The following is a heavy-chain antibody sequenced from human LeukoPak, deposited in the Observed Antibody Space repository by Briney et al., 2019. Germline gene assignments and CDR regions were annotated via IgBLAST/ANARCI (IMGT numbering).Heavy chain of an antibody. J-gene: IGHJ6*03. CDR3: ARAERDTMVRGVNYYYMDV. V-gene: IGHV1-8*03. CDR2: MNPNSGNT. D-gene: IGHD3-10*01. CDR1: GYTFTSYD. Sequence: GASVKVSCKASGYTFTSYDINWVRQATGQGLEWMGWMNPNSGNTGYAQKFQGRVTITRNTCISTAYMELSSLRSEDTAVYYCARAERDTMVRGVNYYYMDVWGKGTTVTVSS.